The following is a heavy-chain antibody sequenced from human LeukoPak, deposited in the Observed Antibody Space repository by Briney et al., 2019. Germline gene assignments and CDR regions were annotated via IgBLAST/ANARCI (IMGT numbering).Heavy chain of an antibody. CDR2: IRSDGSIK. J-gene: IGHJ4*02. CDR1: GFTFSSYA. Sequence: GGSLRLSCAASGFTFSSYAMSWVRQAPGKGLEWVAFIRSDGSIKYYADSVKGRFTISRDNSKNTLYLQMNSLRAEDAAVYYCAKDLPAAYFDFWGQGTLVTVSS. V-gene: IGHV3-30*02. D-gene: IGHD2-2*01. CDR3: AKDLPAAYFDF.